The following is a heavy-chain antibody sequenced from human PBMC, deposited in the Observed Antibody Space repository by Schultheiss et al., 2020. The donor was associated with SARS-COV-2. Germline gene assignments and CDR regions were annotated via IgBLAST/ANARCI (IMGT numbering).Heavy chain of an antibody. CDR1: GFTFSDYY. D-gene: IGHD2-21*01. V-gene: IGHV3-11*04. Sequence: GESLKISCAASGFTFSDYYMSWIRQAPGKGLEWVSYISSSGSTIYYADSVKGRFTISRDNAKNSLYLQMNSLRAEDTAVYYCAREGEFHYGMDVWGQGTTVTVSS. CDR2: ISSSGSTI. J-gene: IGHJ6*02. CDR3: AREGEFHYGMDV.